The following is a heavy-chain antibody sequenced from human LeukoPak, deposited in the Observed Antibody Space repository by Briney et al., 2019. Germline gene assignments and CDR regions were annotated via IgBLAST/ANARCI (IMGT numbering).Heavy chain of an antibody. CDR1: GGSISSGGYY. CDR2: IYYSGST. CDR3: AKDGDTWIKAVYYYMDV. J-gene: IGHJ6*03. Sequence: SETLSLTCTVSGGSISSGGYYWSWIRQHPGKGLEWIGYIYYSGSTYYNPSLKSRVTISVDTSKNQFSLKLSSVTAADTAVYYCAKDGDTWIKAVYYYMDVWGKGTTVTVSS. D-gene: IGHD5-12*01. V-gene: IGHV4-31*03.